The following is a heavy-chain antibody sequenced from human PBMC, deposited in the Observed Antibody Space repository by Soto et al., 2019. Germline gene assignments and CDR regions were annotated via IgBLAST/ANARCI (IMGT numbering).Heavy chain of an antibody. D-gene: IGHD6-6*01. V-gene: IGHV4-59*01. Sequence: QVQLQESGPGLVKPSETLSLTCRVSGGSMRGYYWSWVRLAPGKGLERIGYVYYTGSTNYNPSLQSRVSISVYTSNKHFSLSLSLVTAADTAVYFCARSIAVPSGHIDHWGPGIRVTISS. CDR3: ARSIAVPSGHIDH. CDR2: VYYTGST. CDR1: GGSMRGYY. J-gene: IGHJ4*02.